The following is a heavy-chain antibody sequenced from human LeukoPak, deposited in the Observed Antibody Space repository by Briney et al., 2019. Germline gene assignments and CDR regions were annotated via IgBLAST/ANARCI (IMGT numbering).Heavy chain of an antibody. CDR1: GFTFSSYA. CDR2: ISGSGGST. CDR3: AKSYYDSSGYAPDFDY. J-gene: IGHJ4*02. Sequence: GGSLRLSCAAPGFTFSSYAMSWVRQAPGKGLEWVSAISGSGGSTYYADSVKGRFTISRDNSKNTLYLQMNSLRAEDTAVYYCAKSYYDSSGYAPDFDYWGQGTLVTVSS. D-gene: IGHD3-22*01. V-gene: IGHV3-23*01.